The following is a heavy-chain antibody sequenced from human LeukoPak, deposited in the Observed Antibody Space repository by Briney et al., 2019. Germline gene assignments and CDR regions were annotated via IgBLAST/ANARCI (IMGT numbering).Heavy chain of an antibody. D-gene: IGHD6-19*01. V-gene: IGHV4-4*07. J-gene: IGHJ3*01. CDR3: AGGGWSFDAFDF. CDR2: IYTSEST. Sequence: SETLSLTCTVSGGSISSYYWSWIRQPAGKGLEWIGRIYTSESTNYNPSLKSRVTISVDTSKNRFSLRLTSLTAADTAVYFCAGGGWSFDAFDFWGQGTMVTVSS. CDR1: GGSISSYY.